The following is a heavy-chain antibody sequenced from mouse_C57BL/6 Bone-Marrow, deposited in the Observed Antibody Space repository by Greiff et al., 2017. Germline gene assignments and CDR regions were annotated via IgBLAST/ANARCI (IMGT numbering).Heavy chain of an antibody. J-gene: IGHJ1*03. D-gene: IGHD1-1*01. CDR3: ARPNYYGSSHFGV. CDR2: IYPSDGET. V-gene: IGHV1-61*01. Sequence: QVQLQQPGAELVRPGSSVKLSCKASGYTFTSYWMAWVKQRPGQGLEWIGNIYPSDGETHYNQKFKDKATLTVDKSSSTAYMQLSSLTSEDSAVYYCARPNYYGSSHFGVWGTGTTVTVSS. CDR1: GYTFTSYW.